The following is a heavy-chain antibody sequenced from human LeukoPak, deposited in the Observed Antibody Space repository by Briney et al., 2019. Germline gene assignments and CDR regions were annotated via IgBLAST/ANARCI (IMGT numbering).Heavy chain of an antibody. J-gene: IGHJ4*02. V-gene: IGHV3-30*18. CDR2: ISYDGSNK. D-gene: IGHD1-26*01. CDR3: AKGEVGATLLLDY. Sequence: GGSLRLSCAASGFTFSSYGMHWVRQAPGKGLKWVAVISYDGSNKYYADSVKGRFTISRDNSKNTLYLQMNSLRAEDTAVYYCAKGEVGATLLLDYWGQGTLVTVSS. CDR1: GFTFSSYG.